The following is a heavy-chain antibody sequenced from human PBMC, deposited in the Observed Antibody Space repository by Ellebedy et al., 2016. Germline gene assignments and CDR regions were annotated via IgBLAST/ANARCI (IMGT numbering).Heavy chain of an antibody. CDR2: IKQDGSEK. Sequence: GGSLRLSXAAFGFTFSNYRMSWVRQAPGKGLEWVADIKQDGSEKYYVDSVKGRFTISRDNAKNSLNLQMNSLRVDDTAVYYCARGASSAYQDWGQGTLVIVSS. CDR3: ARGASSAYQD. V-gene: IGHV3-7*01. J-gene: IGHJ4*02. CDR1: GFTFSNYR.